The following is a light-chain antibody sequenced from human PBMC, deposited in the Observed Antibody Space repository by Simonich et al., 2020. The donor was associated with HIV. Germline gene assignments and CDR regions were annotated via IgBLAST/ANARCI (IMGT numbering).Light chain of an antibody. CDR3: QQYSNWPPT. CDR1: QSISNH. J-gene: IGKJ1*01. V-gene: IGKV3-15*01. Sequence: EIVMTQFPATLSVSPGERATLSCRASQSISNHLAWYQQKPGQAPRLLTNGASTRATGIPARFSGSGSGTEFTLTISSMQSEDFAVYYCQQYSNWPPTFGQGTKVEIK. CDR2: GAS.